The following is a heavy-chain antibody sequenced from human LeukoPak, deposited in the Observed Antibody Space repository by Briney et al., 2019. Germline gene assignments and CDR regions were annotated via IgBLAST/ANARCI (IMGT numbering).Heavy chain of an antibody. D-gene: IGHD2-15*01. CDR2: IYYSGST. V-gene: IGHV4-59*08. J-gene: IGHJ3*02. Sequence: SETLSLTCTDPGGSISRSYWSWIRQPPGKGLEWVGYIYYSGSTTYNPSLKSRVTISVDTSKNQFSLKLSSVTAADTAVYYCARHTPLGYCSGGSCPGAHDAFDIWGQGTMVTVSS. CDR3: ARHTPLGYCSGGSCPGAHDAFDI. CDR1: GGSISRSY.